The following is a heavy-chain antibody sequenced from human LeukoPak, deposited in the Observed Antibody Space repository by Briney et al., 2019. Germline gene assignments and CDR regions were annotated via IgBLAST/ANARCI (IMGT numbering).Heavy chain of an antibody. CDR3: ARGRDDYSNYGVYFDY. D-gene: IGHD4-11*01. J-gene: IGHJ4*02. CDR1: GFTFSDYG. V-gene: IGHV3-30*02. Sequence: PGGSLRLSCAASGFTFSDYGMHWVRQAPGKGLVWVAFIRYDGINKNYADSVKGRFAVSRDNSKNTLYLQMNSLRVEDTAVYYCARGRDDYSNYGVYFDYWGQGTLVTVSS. CDR2: IRYDGINK.